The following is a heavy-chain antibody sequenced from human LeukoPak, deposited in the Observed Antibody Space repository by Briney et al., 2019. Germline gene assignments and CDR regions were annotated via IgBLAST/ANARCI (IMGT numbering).Heavy chain of an antibody. CDR3: AKDGGLYGDYRTYYFDY. CDR2: IRYDGSNK. CDR1: GFTFSSYG. J-gene: IGHJ4*02. D-gene: IGHD4-17*01. Sequence: GGSLRLSCAASGFTFSSYGMHWVRQAPGKGLEWVAFIRYDGSNKYYADPVKGRFTISRDNSKNTLYLQMNSLRAEDTAVYYCAKDGGLYGDYRTYYFDYWGQGTLVTVSS. V-gene: IGHV3-30*02.